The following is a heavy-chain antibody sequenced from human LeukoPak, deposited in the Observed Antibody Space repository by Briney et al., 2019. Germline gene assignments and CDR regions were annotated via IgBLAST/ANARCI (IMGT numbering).Heavy chain of an antibody. Sequence: SETLSLTCTVSGGSISSSSTYWGWIRQPPGKGLEWIGSIYYSGSTYYSPSLKSRVTISVDTSKNQFSLKLSSVTAADTAVYYCAREGLYGDYVWSLDYWGQGTLVTVSS. CDR2: IYYSGST. D-gene: IGHD4-17*01. CDR1: GGSISSSSTY. CDR3: AREGLYGDYVWSLDY. J-gene: IGHJ4*02. V-gene: IGHV4-39*07.